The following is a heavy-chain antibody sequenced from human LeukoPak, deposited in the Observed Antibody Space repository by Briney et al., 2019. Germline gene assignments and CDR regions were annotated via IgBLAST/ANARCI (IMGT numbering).Heavy chain of an antibody. CDR3: ARGTRFGAASSNYYGMDV. V-gene: IGHV4-4*07. CDR2: IYTSGST. CDR1: GGSISSYY. D-gene: IGHD2-15*01. J-gene: IGHJ6*02. Sequence: SETLSLTCTVSGGSISSYYWSWMRQPAGKGLEWIGRIYTSGSTNYNPSLTSRVTMSVDTSKNQFSLKLSSVTAADTAVYYCARGTRFGAASSNYYGMDVWGQGTTVTVSS.